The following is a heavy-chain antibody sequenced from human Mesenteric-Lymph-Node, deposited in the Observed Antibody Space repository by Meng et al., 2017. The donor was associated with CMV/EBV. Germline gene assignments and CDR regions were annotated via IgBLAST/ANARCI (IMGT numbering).Heavy chain of an antibody. CDR3: ANSHN. CDR2: IYSGGSST. CDR1: GFTFSSYA. Sequence: GGSLRLSCAASGFTFSSYAMSWARQDPGKGLEWVSVIYSGGSSTYYEDSVKGRFTISRDNSKNTLYLQMNSLRAEDTAVYYCANSHNWGQGTLVTVSS. V-gene: IGHV3-23*03. J-gene: IGHJ4*02.